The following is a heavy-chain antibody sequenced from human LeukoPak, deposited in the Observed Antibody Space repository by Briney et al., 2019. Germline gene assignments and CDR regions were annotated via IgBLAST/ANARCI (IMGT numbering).Heavy chain of an antibody. CDR3: ARDKGTGGSYNWFDP. CDR2: IYYSGST. J-gene: IGHJ5*02. D-gene: IGHD3-10*01. V-gene: IGHV4-30-4*01. CDR1: GGSISSGDYY. Sequence: SETLSLTCTVSGGSISSGDYYWSWVRQPPGKGLEWIGYIYYSGSTYYNPSLKSRVTISVDTSKNQFSLKLSSVTAADTAVYYCARDKGTGGSYNWFDPWGQGTLVTASS.